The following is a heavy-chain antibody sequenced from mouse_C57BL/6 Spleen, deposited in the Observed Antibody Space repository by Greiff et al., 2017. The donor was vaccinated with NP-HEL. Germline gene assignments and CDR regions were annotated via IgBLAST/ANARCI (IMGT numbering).Heavy chain of an antibody. CDR1: GYTFTSYW. CDR3: IYYDYDGYAMDY. V-gene: IGHV1-64*01. D-gene: IGHD2-4*01. J-gene: IGHJ4*01. CDR2: IHPNSGST. Sequence: QVQLQQPGAELVKPGASVKLSCKASGYTFTSYWMPWVKQRPGQGLEWIGMIHPNSGSTNYNEKFKSKATLTVDKSSSTAYMQLSSLTSEDSAVYYCIYYDYDGYAMDYWGQGTSVTVSS.